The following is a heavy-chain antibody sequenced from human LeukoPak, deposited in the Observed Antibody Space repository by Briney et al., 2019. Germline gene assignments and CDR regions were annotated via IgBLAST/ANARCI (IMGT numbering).Heavy chain of an antibody. V-gene: IGHV4-38-2*01. CDR1: GYSIRTGYY. D-gene: IGHD2/OR15-2a*01. Sequence: SETLSLTCDVSGYSIRTGYYWDWVRQPPGKDLEWIGSVYHSGSTYYNPSLQSRVNILVDTSKNQFSLSLTSVTAADTAVYYCARSYFSVGAFDIWGQGTMVTVSS. J-gene: IGHJ3*02. CDR2: VYHSGST. CDR3: ARSYFSVGAFDI.